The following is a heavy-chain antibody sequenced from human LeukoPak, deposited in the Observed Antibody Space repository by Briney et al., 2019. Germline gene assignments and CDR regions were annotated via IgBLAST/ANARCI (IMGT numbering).Heavy chain of an antibody. V-gene: IGHV3-23*01. CDR3: ATYGSGTNYRKGFDY. J-gene: IGHJ4*02. CDR2: LSSSGATR. CDR1: GFTFSTYA. Sequence: GGSLRLSCAASGFTFSTYAMSWVRQAPGKGLEWVSGLSSSGATRYYADSVKGRFTISRDNSRNMLYLQMNSLRAEDTAVYYCATYGSGTNYRKGFDYWGQGTLVTVSS. D-gene: IGHD3-10*01.